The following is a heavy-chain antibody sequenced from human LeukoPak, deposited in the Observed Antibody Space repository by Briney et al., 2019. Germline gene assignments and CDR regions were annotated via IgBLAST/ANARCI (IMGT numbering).Heavy chain of an antibody. D-gene: IGHD3-10*01. Sequence: SVKVSCKASGYTFSSYDISWVRQAPGQGLEWMGRIIPILGIANYAQKFQGRVTITADKSTSTAYMELSSLRSEDTAVYYCARSEKTPSGSLDYWGQGTLVTVSS. J-gene: IGHJ4*02. V-gene: IGHV1-69*04. CDR3: ARSEKTPSGSLDY. CDR2: IIPILGIA. CDR1: GYTFSSYD.